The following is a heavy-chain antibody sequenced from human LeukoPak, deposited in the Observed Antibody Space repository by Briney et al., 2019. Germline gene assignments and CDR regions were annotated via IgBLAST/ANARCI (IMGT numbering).Heavy chain of an antibody. CDR3: TTAYGDYVDFDY. J-gene: IGHJ4*02. V-gene: IGHV3-15*01. CDR1: GFTFSNAW. CDR2: IKSKTDGGTT. Sequence: GGSLRLSCAASGFTFSNAWMSWVRQAPGKGLEWVGRIKSKTDGGTTDYAAPVKGRFTISRDDSKNTLYLHMNSLKTEDIAVYYCTTAYGDYVDFDYWGQGTLVTVSS. D-gene: IGHD4-17*01.